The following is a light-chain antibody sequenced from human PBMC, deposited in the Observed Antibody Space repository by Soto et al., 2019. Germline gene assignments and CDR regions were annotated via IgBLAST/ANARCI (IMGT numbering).Light chain of an antibody. V-gene: IGKV1-5*01. CDR2: EAS. CDR3: QQLYTLPFT. CDR1: QTISSW. J-gene: IGKJ5*01. Sequence: DIQMAQYPSTLPGSVGDIVSGTFRASQTISSWLAWYQQKPGKAPKLLIYEASTLQSGVPSRFSGSGSGTEITLTISGLLPEDFAAYHCQQLYTLPFTFGQGTRLEIK.